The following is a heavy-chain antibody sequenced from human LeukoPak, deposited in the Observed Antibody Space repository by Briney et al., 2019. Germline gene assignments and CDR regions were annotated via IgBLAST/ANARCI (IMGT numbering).Heavy chain of an antibody. CDR1: GFTFSSYA. CDR3: AKSSDDFWSGYIDY. D-gene: IGHD3-3*01. V-gene: IGHV3-23*01. Sequence: GGSLRLSCAASGFTFSSYAMSWVRQAPGKGLEWVSAISGSGGSTYYADSVKGRFTISRDNSKNTLYLQMNSLRAEDTAVYYCAKSSDDFWSGYIDYWGQGTLVTVSS. CDR2: ISGSGGST. J-gene: IGHJ4*02.